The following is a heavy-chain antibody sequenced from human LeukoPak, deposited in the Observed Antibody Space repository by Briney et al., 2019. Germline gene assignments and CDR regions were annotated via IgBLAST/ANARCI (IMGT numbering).Heavy chain of an antibody. D-gene: IGHD2-2*01. CDR2: IYSGGST. CDR1: GFTFSSYA. V-gene: IGHV3-66*01. J-gene: IGHJ4*02. CDR3: ARDQDYAIDY. Sequence: GGSLGLSCAASGFTFSSYAMTWVRQAPGKGLEWVSVIYSGGSTYYADSVKGRFTISRDNSKNTLYLQMNSLRAEDTAVYYCARDQDYAIDYWGQGTLVTVSS.